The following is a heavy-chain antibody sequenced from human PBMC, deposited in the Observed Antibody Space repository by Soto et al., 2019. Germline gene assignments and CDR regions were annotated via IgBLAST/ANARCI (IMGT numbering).Heavy chain of an antibody. J-gene: IGHJ4*02. D-gene: IGHD3-16*01. CDR3: AKDIRGEFDY. CDR2: ISYDGSNK. V-gene: IGHV3-30*18. CDR1: GFTFSSYG. Sequence: GGSLRLSCAASGFTFSSYGMHWVRQAPGKGLEWVAVISYDGSNKYYADSVKGRFTISRDNSKNTLYLQMNSLRAEDTAVYYCAKDIRGEFDYWGQGTLVTVSS.